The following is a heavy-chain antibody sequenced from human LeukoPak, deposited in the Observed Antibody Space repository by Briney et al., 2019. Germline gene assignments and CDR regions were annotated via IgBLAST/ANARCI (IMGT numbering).Heavy chain of an antibody. CDR3: AKDRLSSGSAPRFDP. CDR1: GFTFNTFG. CDR2: ISGSGDNT. D-gene: IGHD3-10*01. Sequence: GGSLRLSCAASGFTFNTFGMSWVRQAPGKGLEWVSVISGSGDNTYYADSVKGRFTISRDNSKNTLYLQMNSLRAEDTAVYYCAKDRLSSGSAPRFDPWGQGTLVIVS. J-gene: IGHJ5*02. V-gene: IGHV3-23*01.